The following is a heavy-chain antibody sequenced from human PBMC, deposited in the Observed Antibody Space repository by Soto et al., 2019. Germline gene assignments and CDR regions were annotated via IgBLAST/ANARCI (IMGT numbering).Heavy chain of an antibody. CDR1: GGTFSSYA. CDR3: ARDGVLAYCGGDCYAFDI. CDR2: IIPIFGTA. J-gene: IGHJ3*02. D-gene: IGHD2-21*02. Sequence: VKVSCKASGGTFSSYAISWVRQAPGQGLEWMGGIIPIFGTANYAQKFQGRVTITADESTSTAYMELSSLRSEDTAVYYCARDGVLAYCGGDCYAFDIWGQGTMVTVSS. V-gene: IGHV1-69*13.